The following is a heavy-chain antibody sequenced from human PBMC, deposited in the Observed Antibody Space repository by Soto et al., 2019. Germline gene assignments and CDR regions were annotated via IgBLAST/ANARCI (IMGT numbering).Heavy chain of an antibody. Sequence: QVQLQQWGAGLLKPSETLSLTCAVYGGSFSGYYWSWIRQPPGKGLEWIGEINHSGSTNYNPSLKSRVTISVDTSKNQFSLKLSSVNAADTAVYYCARELRVAARPGRYFDYWGQGTLVTVSS. CDR2: INHSGST. CDR1: GGSFSGYY. CDR3: ARELRVAARPGRYFDY. V-gene: IGHV4-34*01. D-gene: IGHD6-6*01. J-gene: IGHJ4*02.